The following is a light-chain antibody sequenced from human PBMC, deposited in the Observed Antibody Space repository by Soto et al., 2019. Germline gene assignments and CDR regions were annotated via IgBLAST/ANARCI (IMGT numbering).Light chain of an antibody. J-gene: IGKJ1*01. V-gene: IGKV3-20*01. CDR3: QQYGSSPRT. Sequence: EMVLTQSPGTLSMSPGERATLSCRASQSISSNYLAWYQQKPGQAPRLLIYGASSRATGIPDRFSGSGSGTDFTLTISRLEVEDFAVYYCQQYGSSPRTFGQGTKVEFK. CDR2: GAS. CDR1: QSISSNY.